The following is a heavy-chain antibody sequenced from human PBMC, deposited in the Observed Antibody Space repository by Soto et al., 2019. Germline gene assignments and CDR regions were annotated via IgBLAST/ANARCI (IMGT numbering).Heavy chain of an antibody. CDR2: MHPNSGNT. CDR1: GYTFTSYD. Sequence: QVQLVQSGAEVKKPGASVKVSCKASGYTFTSYDINWVRQATGQGLEWMGWMHPNSGNTGYAQKFEGRVTKTRNNSISTAYMELSSLRSEDTAVYYCERGPASCYYYYMAVWGKGTTVTVSS. CDR3: ERGPASCYYYYMAV. V-gene: IGHV1-8*02. D-gene: IGHD2-2*01. J-gene: IGHJ6*03.